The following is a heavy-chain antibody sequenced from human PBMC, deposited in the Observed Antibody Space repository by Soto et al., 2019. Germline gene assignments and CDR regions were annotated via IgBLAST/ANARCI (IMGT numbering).Heavy chain of an antibody. CDR1: GGSISSYY. V-gene: IGHV4-59*01. CDR2: IYYSGST. J-gene: IGHJ6*02. D-gene: IGHD1-26*01. CDR3: ARDQXIVGATSVRGYYYGMDV. Sequence: SETLSLTCTVSGGSISSYYWSWIRQPPGKGLEWIGYIYYSGSTNYNPSLKSRVTISVDTSKNQFSLKLSSVTAADTAVYYCARDQXIVGATSVRGYYYGMDVWDQGTTVTVSS.